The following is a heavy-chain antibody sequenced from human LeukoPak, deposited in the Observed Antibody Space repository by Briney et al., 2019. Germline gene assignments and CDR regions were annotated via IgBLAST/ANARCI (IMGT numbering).Heavy chain of an antibody. V-gene: IGHV3-21*01. CDR1: GFTFSSYS. CDR3: ASSLGYSYNFDY. Sequence: GESLRLSCAASGFTFSSYSMNWVRQAPGRGLEWVSSISSSSSYIYYADSVKGRFTISRDNAKNSLYLQMNSLRAEDTALYYCASSLGYSYNFDYWGQGTLVTVSS. CDR2: ISSSSSYI. D-gene: IGHD5-18*01. J-gene: IGHJ4*02.